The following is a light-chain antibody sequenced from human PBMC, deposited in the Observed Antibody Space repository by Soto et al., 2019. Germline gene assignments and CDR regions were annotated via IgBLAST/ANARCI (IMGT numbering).Light chain of an antibody. CDR1: GSAVGTYNL. Sequence: QSALTQPASISGSPGQSITISCTGTGSAVGTYNLVSWYQQHPGKAPNLIIYEGNKRPSGVSRRFSGSKSANTASLTISGGQDEDEAEYYCCSSVDTSAFVRFGGGTKLTVL. CDR3: CSSVDTSAFVR. J-gene: IGLJ3*02. CDR2: EGN. V-gene: IGLV2-23*03.